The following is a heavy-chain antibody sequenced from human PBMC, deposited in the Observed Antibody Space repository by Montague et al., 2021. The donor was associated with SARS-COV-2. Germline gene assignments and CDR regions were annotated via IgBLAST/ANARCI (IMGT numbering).Heavy chain of an antibody. V-gene: IGHV3-11*06. CDR2: ISSSSSYT. J-gene: IGHJ6*02. Sequence: SLRLSCAASGFTFSDYYMSWIRQAPGKGLEWVSYISSSSSYTNYADSVKGRFTISRDDAKNSLYLQMNSLRAEDTAVYYCAGRGYSSSWYYYYGMDVWGQGTTVTVSS. CDR1: GFTFSDYY. D-gene: IGHD6-13*01. CDR3: AGRGYSSSWYYYYGMDV.